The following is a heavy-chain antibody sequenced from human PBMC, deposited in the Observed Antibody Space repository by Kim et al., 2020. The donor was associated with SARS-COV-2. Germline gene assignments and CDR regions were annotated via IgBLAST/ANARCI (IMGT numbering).Heavy chain of an antibody. Sequence: SETLSLTCTVSGGSISSYYWSWIRQPAGKGLEWIGRIYTSGSTNYNPSLKSRVTMSVDTSKNQFSLKLSSVTAADTAVYYCARVADFWSGYYLHFDYWGQGTLVTVSS. D-gene: IGHD3-3*01. CDR1: GGSISSYY. V-gene: IGHV4-4*07. CDR3: ARVADFWSGYYLHFDY. CDR2: IYTSGST. J-gene: IGHJ4*02.